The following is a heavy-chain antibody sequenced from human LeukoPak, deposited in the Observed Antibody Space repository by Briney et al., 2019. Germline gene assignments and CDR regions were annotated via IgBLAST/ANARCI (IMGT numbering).Heavy chain of an antibody. D-gene: IGHD6-13*01. J-gene: IGHJ4*02. CDR1: GYTFTSYY. CDR3: ARGSSWYELDY. CDR2: INPSGGST. Sequence: GASVKVSCKASGYTFTSYYMHWVRQAPGQGLEWMRIINPSGGSTNYAQKFQGRVTMTRDMSTSTVYMELISLRSEDTAVFYCARGSSWYELDYWGQGTLVTVSS. V-gene: IGHV1-46*01.